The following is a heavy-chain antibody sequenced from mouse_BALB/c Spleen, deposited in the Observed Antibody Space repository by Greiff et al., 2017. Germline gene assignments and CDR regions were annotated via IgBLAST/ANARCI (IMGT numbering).Heavy chain of an antibody. CDR1: GFSLTNSG. V-gene: IGHV2-6-6*01. CDR2: IWGDGST. Sequence: VQLVESGPGLVAPSQSLSITCTVSGFSLTNSGVHWVRQSPGKGLEWLGVIWGDGSTNYNSAFKSRLSISKDNSKSQVFLKMNSLQTDDTARYYCAKPSFAYWGQGTLVTVSA. CDR3: AKPSFAY. J-gene: IGHJ3*01.